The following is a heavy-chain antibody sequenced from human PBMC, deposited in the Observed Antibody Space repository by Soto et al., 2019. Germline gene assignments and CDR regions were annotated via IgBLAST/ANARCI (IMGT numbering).Heavy chain of an antibody. V-gene: IGHV5-51*01. CDR1: VYSFTSYW. CDR2: IYPGDSDT. CDR3: ARLTYYYGSGAEVYFDY. J-gene: IGHJ4*02. D-gene: IGHD3-10*01. Sequence: GESLKISCKGSVYSFTSYWIGWVRQMPGKGLEWMGIIYPGDSDTRYSPSFQGQVTISADKSISTAYLQWSSLKASDTAMYYCARLTYYYGSGAEVYFDYWGQGTLVTVSS.